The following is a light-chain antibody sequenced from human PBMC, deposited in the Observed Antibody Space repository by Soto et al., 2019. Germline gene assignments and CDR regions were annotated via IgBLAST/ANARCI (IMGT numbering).Light chain of an antibody. CDR3: LQYNNWPYT. CDR2: GAS. CDR1: QSISTN. J-gene: IGKJ2*01. Sequence: EIVMTQSPVTLSVSPGERGSLSCRASQSISTNLVWYQQKPGQAPRLLIYGASSRATGVPPRFSGGGSGTECSLTISSLQSEDFAVYYCLQYNNWPYTFGQGTRVEI. V-gene: IGKV3-15*01.